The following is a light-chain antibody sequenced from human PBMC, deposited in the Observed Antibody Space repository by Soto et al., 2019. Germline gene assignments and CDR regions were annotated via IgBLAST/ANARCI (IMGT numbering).Light chain of an antibody. J-gene: IGLJ1*01. CDR2: SSD. CDR3: ASWDDSLNGHYV. Sequence: QLVLTQPPSTSGTPGQRVTISCSGSSSNIGSNTVNWYQQFPGTAPKLLIYSSDQRPSGVPDRFSGSKSGTSASLAITWLQSEDEADYYCASWDDSLNGHYVFGTGTKLTVL. V-gene: IGLV1-44*01. CDR1: SSNIGSNT.